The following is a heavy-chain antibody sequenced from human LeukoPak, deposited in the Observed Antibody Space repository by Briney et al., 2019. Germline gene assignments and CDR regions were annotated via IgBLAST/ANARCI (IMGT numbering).Heavy chain of an antibody. CDR2: IYISGST. Sequence: SETLSLTCTVSGVSISSYYWTWIRQPAGKGLEWIGRIYISGSTNYNPSLKSRVTMSVDTSKNQFSLKLSSVTAADTAVFYCAGSTVTRLAEYFQHWGQGTLVTVSS. CDR3: AGSTVTRLAEYFQH. V-gene: IGHV4-4*07. D-gene: IGHD4-17*01. CDR1: GVSISSYY. J-gene: IGHJ1*01.